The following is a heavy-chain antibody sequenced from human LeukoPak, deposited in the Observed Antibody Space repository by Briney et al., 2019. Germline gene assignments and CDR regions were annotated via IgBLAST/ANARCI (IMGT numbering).Heavy chain of an antibody. CDR1: GFTSSSYA. CDR2: ISYDGSNK. CDR3: ARDFLTVADFDWLFPGY. D-gene: IGHD3-9*01. J-gene: IGHJ4*02. V-gene: IGHV3-30*04. Sequence: GRSLRLSCAASGFTSSSYAMHWVRQAPGKGLEWVAVISYDGSNKYYADSVKGRFTISRDNSKNTLYLQMNSLRAEDTAVYYCARDFLTVADFDWLFPGYWGQGTLVTVSS.